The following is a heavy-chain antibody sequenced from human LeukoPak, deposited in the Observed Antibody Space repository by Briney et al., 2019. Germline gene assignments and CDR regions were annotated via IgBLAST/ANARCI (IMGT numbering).Heavy chain of an antibody. CDR2: IYPGDAGT. V-gene: IGHV5-51*01. J-gene: IGHJ4*02. D-gene: IGHD3-10*01. CDR3: ARRSTYGSGTNYLFDY. CDR1: GSIFPIYL. Sequence: RGASLQISCQGSGSIFPIYLIAWVRQLPGKGLEWMGIIYPGDAGTRYSPSFQGQITISANKSISTAYLQWSSLKASDTAMYYCARRSTYGSGTNYLFDYWGQGTLVTVSS.